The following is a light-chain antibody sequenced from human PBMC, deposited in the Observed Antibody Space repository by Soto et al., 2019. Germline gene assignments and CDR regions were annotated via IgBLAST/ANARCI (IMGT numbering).Light chain of an antibody. CDR3: QQYNSYSYT. V-gene: IGKV1-5*03. CDR1: QSISSW. CDR2: KAS. Sequence: DIQMTQSPSTLSASVGDRVTITCRASQSISSWLAWYQQKPGKAPKLLIYKASNLESGVPSRFSGSGSGTEFTLTISSLQPDDSATYYCQQYNSYSYTFGQGTKLEIK. J-gene: IGKJ2*01.